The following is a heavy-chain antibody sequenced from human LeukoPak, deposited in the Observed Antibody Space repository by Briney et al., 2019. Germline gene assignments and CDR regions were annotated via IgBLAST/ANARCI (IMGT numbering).Heavy chain of an antibody. CDR1: GGSFSGYY. CDR2: INHSGST. D-gene: IGHD4-23*01. J-gene: IGHJ4*02. CDR3: ARGARVAQGSRPIDY. Sequence: SETLSLTCAVYGGSFSGYYWSWIRQPPGKGLEWLGEINHSGSTNYNPSLKSRVTISVDTSKNQFSLKLSSVTAADTAVYYCARGARVAQGSRPIDYWGQGTLVTVSS. V-gene: IGHV4-34*01.